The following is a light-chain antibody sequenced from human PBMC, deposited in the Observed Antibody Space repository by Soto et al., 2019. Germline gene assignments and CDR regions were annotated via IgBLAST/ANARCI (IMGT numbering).Light chain of an antibody. CDR3: AAWDDSLNGHAV. CDR2: SNN. Sequence: QAVATQPPSASGTPGQRVTISCSGSSSNIGSNTVNWYQQLPGTAPKLLIYSNNQRPSGVPDRFSGSKSGTSASLAISGLQSEDEADYYCAAWDDSLNGHAVFGGGTQLTVL. V-gene: IGLV1-44*01. J-gene: IGLJ7*01. CDR1: SSNIGSNT.